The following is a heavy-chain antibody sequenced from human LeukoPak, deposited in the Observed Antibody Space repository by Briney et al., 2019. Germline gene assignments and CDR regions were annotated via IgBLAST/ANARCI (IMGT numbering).Heavy chain of an antibody. J-gene: IGHJ6*02. D-gene: IGHD2-8*01. V-gene: IGHV7-4-1*02. Sequence: ASVKVSCKASGYTFTSYAMNWVRQAPGQGLEWMGWINTNTGNPTYAQGFTGRFVFSLDTSVSTAYLQISSLKAEDTAVYYCARYAGFYYYYGMDVWGQGTTVTVSS. CDR1: GYTFTSYA. CDR2: INTNTGNP. CDR3: ARYAGFYYYYGMDV.